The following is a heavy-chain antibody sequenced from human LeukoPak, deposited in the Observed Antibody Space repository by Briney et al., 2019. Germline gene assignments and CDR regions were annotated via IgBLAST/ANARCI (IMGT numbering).Heavy chain of an antibody. J-gene: IGHJ6*03. Sequence: SETLSLTCTVSSDSISDDYWSWIRQPPGKGLEYIGNIHFSGSTNYNPSLKSRVTISVDTSKNHFSLKLTSLTAADTAVYYCARTRRSGYDATYFYYYTDVWGQGTTVTVSS. CDR2: IHFSGST. CDR1: SDSISDDY. CDR3: ARTRRSGYDATYFYYYTDV. V-gene: IGHV4-59*01. D-gene: IGHD3-3*01.